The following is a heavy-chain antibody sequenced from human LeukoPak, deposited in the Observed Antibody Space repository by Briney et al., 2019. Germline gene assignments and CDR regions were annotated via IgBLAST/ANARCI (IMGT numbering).Heavy chain of an antibody. V-gene: IGHV3-7*01. CDR2: IKEDGSEK. Sequence: GGSLRLSCAASGFTFSAYWMGWVRQAPGKGLEWLGNIKEDGSEKYYGDLVKGRFTISRDNAKNSLSLQMNSLRVEYTAVYYCARDRGYLASDYWGQGTLVTVSS. D-gene: IGHD3-10*01. CDR1: GFTFSAYW. CDR3: ARDRGYLASDY. J-gene: IGHJ4*02.